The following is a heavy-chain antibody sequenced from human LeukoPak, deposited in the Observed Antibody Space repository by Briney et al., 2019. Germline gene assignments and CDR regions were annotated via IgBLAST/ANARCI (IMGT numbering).Heavy chain of an antibody. J-gene: IGHJ4*02. CDR1: GYTFTSYG. Sequence: ASVKVSCKASGYTFTSYGISWVRQAPGQGLEWMGWISTYNGNTYSAEKFQGRVTITADTSMSTVYMEMRSLRSDDTAMYYCAREVVGVASWGYWGQGTLVTVSS. CDR2: ISTYNGNT. CDR3: AREVVGVASWGY. V-gene: IGHV1-18*01. D-gene: IGHD2-15*01.